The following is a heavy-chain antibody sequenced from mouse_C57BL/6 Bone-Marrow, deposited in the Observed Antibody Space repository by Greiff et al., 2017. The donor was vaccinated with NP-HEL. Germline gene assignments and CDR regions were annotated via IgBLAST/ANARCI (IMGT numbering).Heavy chain of an antibody. D-gene: IGHD2-10*01. V-gene: IGHV1-69*01. Sequence: VQLQQPGAELVMPGASVKLSCKASGYTFTSYWMHWVKQRPGQGLEWIGEIDPSDSYTNYNQKFKGKSTLTVDKSSSTAYMQLSSLTSEDSAVYYCARDLLYAVDYWGQGTSVTVSS. CDR3: ARDLLYAVDY. J-gene: IGHJ4*01. CDR2: IDPSDSYT. CDR1: GYTFTSYW.